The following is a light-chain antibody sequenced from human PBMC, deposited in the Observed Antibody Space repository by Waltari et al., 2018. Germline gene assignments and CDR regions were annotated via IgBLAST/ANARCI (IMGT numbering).Light chain of an antibody. CDR2: DVS. J-gene: IGKJ4*01. CDR1: QDISTY. V-gene: IGKV1-33*01. Sequence: DTQMSQSPCSLAACVGDRVTSTCQARQDISTYLNGYPQRPGKAPTVLIYDVSILAEGVPSRFSGRGYGTHFTFTINSLQPEDFATYYCQQYDNLLSFGGGTKVEIK. CDR3: QQYDNLLS.